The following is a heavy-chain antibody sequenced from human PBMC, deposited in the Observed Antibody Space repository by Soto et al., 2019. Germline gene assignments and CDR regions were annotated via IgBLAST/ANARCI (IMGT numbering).Heavy chain of an antibody. Sequence: SETLSLTCTVSGGSISSYYWSWIRQPPGKGLEWIGYIYYSGSTNYNPSLKSRVTISVDTSKNQFSLKLSSVTAADTAVYYCARIAVAYQGIDNWFDPWGQGTLVTVSS. V-gene: IGHV4-59*12. CDR2: IYYSGST. D-gene: IGHD6-19*01. CDR1: GGSISSYY. CDR3: ARIAVAYQGIDNWFDP. J-gene: IGHJ5*02.